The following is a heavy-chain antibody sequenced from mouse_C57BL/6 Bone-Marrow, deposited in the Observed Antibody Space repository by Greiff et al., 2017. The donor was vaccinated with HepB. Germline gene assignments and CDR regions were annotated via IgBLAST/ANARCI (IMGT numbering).Heavy chain of an antibody. Sequence: VMLVESGPGLVQPSQSLSITCTVSGFSLTSYGVHWVRQSPGKGLEWLGVIWRGGSTDYNAAFMSRLSITKDNSKSQVFFKMNSLQAYDTAIYYCAKNGGGYFDVWGTGTTVTVSS. CDR1: GFSLTSYG. J-gene: IGHJ1*03. CDR2: IWRGGST. V-gene: IGHV2-5*01. CDR3: AKNGGGYFDV.